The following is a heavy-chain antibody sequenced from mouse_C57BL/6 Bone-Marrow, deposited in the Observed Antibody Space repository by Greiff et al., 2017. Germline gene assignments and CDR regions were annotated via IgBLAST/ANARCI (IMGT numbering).Heavy chain of an antibody. V-gene: IGHV5-4*01. D-gene: IGHD1-1*01. CDR3: ARDRVYYGSSFWFAY. CDR2: ISDGGSYT. CDR1: GFTFSSYA. Sequence: EVKLMESGGGLVKPGGSLKLSCAASGFTFSSYAMSWVRQTPEKRLAWVATISDGGSYTYSPDNVKGRFTISRDNAKNNLYLQMSHLKSEDTAMYYCARDRVYYGSSFWFAYWGQGTLVTVSA. J-gene: IGHJ3*01.